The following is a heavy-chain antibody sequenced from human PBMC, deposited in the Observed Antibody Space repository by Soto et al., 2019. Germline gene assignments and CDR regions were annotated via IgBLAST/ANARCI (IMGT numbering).Heavy chain of an antibody. Sequence: EVQLLESGGGLVQPGGSLRLSCAASGFTFSTYAMSWVRQAPGKGLEWVSKIINSGGSTYNADSVKGRFTISRDNSKNTLYLKMNSLRAEDTAVYYCATGQQLGYWGQGTLVTVSS. CDR1: GFTFSTYA. D-gene: IGHD6-13*01. CDR2: IINSGGST. CDR3: ATGQQLGY. J-gene: IGHJ4*02. V-gene: IGHV3-23*01.